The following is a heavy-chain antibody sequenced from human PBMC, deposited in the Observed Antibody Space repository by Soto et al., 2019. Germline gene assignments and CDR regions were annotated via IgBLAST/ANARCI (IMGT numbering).Heavy chain of an antibody. J-gene: IGHJ4*02. CDR3: AKGRYNRNRGEFDY. V-gene: IGHV3-23*01. D-gene: IGHD1-1*01. CDR1: GFTFSSYA. CDR2: ISGSGGST. Sequence: GGSLRLSCAASGFTFSSYAMSWVRQAPGKGLEWVSAISGSGGSTYYADSVKGRFTISRDNSKNTLYLQMNSLRAEDTAVYYWAKGRYNRNRGEFDYWGQGTLVTVSS.